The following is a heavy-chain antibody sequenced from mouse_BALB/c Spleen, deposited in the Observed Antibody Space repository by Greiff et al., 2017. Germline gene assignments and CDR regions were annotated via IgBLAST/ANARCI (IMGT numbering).Heavy chain of an antibody. Sequence: VQLKESGGGLVQPGGSRKLSCAASGFTFSSFGMHWVRQAPEKGLEWVAYISSGSSTIYYADTVKGRFTISRDNPKNTLFLQMTSLRSEDTAMYYCAREGNDGYYGYAMDYWGQGTSVTVSS. CDR1: GFTFSSFG. D-gene: IGHD2-3*01. V-gene: IGHV5-17*02. CDR2: ISSGSSTI. J-gene: IGHJ4*01. CDR3: AREGNDGYYGYAMDY.